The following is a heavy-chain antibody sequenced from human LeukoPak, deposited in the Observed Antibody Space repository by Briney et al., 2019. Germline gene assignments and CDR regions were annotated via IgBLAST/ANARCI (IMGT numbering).Heavy chain of an antibody. D-gene: IGHD1-26*01. CDR2: ISPYNGYT. J-gene: IGHJ4*02. Sequence: ASVKVSRKASGYTFTSYGISWVRQAPGQGLEWMGWISPYNGYTNYAQKLQGRVTMTTDTSTSTAYMELRSLRSDDTAVYYCARVPNSGPFDYWGQGTLVTVSS. CDR1: GYTFTSYG. V-gene: IGHV1-18*01. CDR3: ARVPNSGPFDY.